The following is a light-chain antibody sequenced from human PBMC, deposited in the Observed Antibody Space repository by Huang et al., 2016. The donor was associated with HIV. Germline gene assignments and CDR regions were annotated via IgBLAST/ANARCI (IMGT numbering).Light chain of an antibody. CDR2: GAS. V-gene: IGKV3-15*01. J-gene: IGKJ1*01. CDR1: QSVSSN. CDR3: QQYNNWPWT. Sequence: EIVMTQSPATLSVSPGERATLSCRASQSVSSNLAWYQQKPGQAPRLLIYGASTRATGSPARFSGSGSGAEFTLTISSLQSEDFAIYCCQQYNNWPWTFGQGTKVEIK.